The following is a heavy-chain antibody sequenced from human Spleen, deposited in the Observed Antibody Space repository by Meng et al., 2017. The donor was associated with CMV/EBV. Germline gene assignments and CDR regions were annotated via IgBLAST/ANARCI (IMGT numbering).Heavy chain of an antibody. D-gene: IGHD6-6*01. J-gene: IGHJ1*01. CDR2: IYYSGST. CDR3: GLAARPVYFQH. V-gene: IGHV4-39*07. CDR1: GGSISSSSYY. Sequence: CTVSGGSISSSSYYWGWIRQPPGKGLEWIGSIYYSGSTYYNPSLKSRVTISVDTSKNQFSLKLSSVTAADTAVYYCGLAARPVYFQHWGQGTLVTVSS.